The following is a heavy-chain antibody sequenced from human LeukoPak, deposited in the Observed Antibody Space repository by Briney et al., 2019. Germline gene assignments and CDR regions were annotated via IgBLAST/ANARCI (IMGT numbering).Heavy chain of an antibody. D-gene: IGHD3-9*01. CDR1: GFTFSSYS. J-gene: IGHJ3*01. CDR2: ISSSSSTI. V-gene: IGHV3-48*01. CDR3: ASLGPGRYAEVV. Sequence: GGSLRLSCAASGFTFSSYSMNWVRQAPGKGLEWVSYISSSSSTIYYADSVKGRFTISRDNAKNSLYLQMNSLRAEDTAVYYCASLGPGRYAEVVWGQGTMVTVSS.